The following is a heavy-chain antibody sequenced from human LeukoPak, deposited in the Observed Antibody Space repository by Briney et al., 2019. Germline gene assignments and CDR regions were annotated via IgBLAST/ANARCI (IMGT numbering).Heavy chain of an antibody. D-gene: IGHD1-26*01. J-gene: IGHJ6*02. V-gene: IGHV1-69*13. CDR2: IIPIFGTA. CDR3: ARVASSPWELENYYGMDV. CDR1: GGTFSSYA. Sequence: ASVKVSCKASGGTFSSYAISWVRQAPGQGLEWMGGIIPIFGTANYAQKFQGRVTITADESTSTAYMELSSLRSEDTAVYYCARVASSPWELENYYGMDVWGQGTTVTVSS.